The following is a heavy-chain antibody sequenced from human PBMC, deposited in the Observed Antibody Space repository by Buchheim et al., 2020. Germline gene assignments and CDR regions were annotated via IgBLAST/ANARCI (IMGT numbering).Heavy chain of an antibody. CDR2: IYYSGST. V-gene: IGHV4-39*07. CDR1: GGSISSSSYY. D-gene: IGHD3-10*01. Sequence: QLQLQESGPGLVKPSETLSLTCTVSGGSISSSSYYWGWIRQPPGQGLEWIGSIYYSGSTYYNPSLKSRVTISVDTSKNQFCRELDSVTAADTAVYYCARGTPPLWFGEPTGRFDYWGQGTL. CDR3: ARGTPPLWFGEPTGRFDY. J-gene: IGHJ4*02.